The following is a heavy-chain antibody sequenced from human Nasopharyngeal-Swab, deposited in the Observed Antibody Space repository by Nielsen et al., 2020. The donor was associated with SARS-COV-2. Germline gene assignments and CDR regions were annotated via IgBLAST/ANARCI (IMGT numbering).Heavy chain of an antibody. Sequence: ASVKVSCKASGYTFTSYGISWVRQAPGQGLEWMGWISAYNGNTNYAQKLQGRVTITADKSTSTAYMELSSLRSEDTAVYYCARDKGLRFLEWLPLKGFTGWFDPWGQGTLVTVSS. CDR1: GYTFTSYG. V-gene: IGHV1-18*01. D-gene: IGHD3-3*01. J-gene: IGHJ5*02. CDR2: ISAYNGNT. CDR3: ARDKGLRFLEWLPLKGFTGWFDP.